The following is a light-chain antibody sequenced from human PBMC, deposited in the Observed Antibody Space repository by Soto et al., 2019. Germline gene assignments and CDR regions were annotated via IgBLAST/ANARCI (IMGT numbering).Light chain of an antibody. CDR3: QLYGSSPLFT. V-gene: IGKV3-20*01. J-gene: IGKJ3*01. Sequence: EIVLTQSPGTLSLSPGERATLSCRASQSVSSSYLAWYQQKPAQTPRLLISGASSRATGIPERFSGSGSGTDFTLTISRLEPEDFAVYWCQLYGSSPLFTFGPGTKVDIK. CDR2: GAS. CDR1: QSVSSSY.